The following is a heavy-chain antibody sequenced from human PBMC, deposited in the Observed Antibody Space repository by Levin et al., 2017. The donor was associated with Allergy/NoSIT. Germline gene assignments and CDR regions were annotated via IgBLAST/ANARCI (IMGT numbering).Heavy chain of an antibody. J-gene: IGHJ4*02. CDR1: GFTFDDSA. Sequence: LSLTCAASGFTFDDSAMHWVRQAPGKGLEWVSGISWNSGSIGYADSVKGRFTISRDNAKNSLYLQMNSLRAEDTALYYCAKDRGVAGLVFYFDYWGQGTLVTVSS. D-gene: IGHD3/OR15-3a*01. V-gene: IGHV3-9*01. CDR3: AKDRGVAGLVFYFDY. CDR2: ISWNSGSI.